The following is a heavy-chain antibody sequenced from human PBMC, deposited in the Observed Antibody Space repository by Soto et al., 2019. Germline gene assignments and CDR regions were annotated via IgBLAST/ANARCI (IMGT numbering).Heavy chain of an antibody. CDR1: GFNLNIHA. CDR2: MSPGGNSQ. CDR3: ASGAAFYYDTSRY. D-gene: IGHD3-22*01. J-gene: IGHJ4*02. V-gene: IGHV3-30-3*01. Sequence: PGRSLRLSCAAPGFNLNIHALHWIRQAPGEGLEWVAVMSPGGNSQYYADSVKGRFTISRDTSKSTMYLQMTSLRPEDTSVYYCASGAAFYYDTSRYWGQGTLVTVSS.